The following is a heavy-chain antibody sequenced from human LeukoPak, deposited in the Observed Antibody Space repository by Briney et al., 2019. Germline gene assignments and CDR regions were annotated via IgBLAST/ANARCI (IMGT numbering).Heavy chain of an antibody. D-gene: IGHD4/OR15-4a*01. Sequence: GGSLRLSCAASGFTFSNAWMSWVRQAPGKGLEWVSFIYSDNTHYSDSVKGRFTISRDNSKNTLYLQMSSLRAEDTAVYYCARRAGAYSHPYDYWGQGTLVTVSS. J-gene: IGHJ4*02. CDR2: IYSDNT. CDR1: GFTFSNAW. V-gene: IGHV3-53*01. CDR3: ARRAGAYSHPYDY.